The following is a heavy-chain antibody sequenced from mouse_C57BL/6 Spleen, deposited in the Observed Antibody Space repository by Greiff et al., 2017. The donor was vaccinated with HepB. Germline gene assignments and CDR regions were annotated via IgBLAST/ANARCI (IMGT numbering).Heavy chain of an antibody. Sequence: QVQLKQSGAELVRPGTSVKVSCKASGYAFTKYLIEWVKQRPGQGLEWIGVINPGSGGTNYNEKFKGKATLTADKSSSTAYMQLSSLTSEDSAVYFCARAGNYDAMDYWGQGTSVTVSS. CDR3: ARAGNYDAMDY. CDR1: GYAFTKYL. CDR2: INPGSGGT. J-gene: IGHJ4*01. V-gene: IGHV1-54*01.